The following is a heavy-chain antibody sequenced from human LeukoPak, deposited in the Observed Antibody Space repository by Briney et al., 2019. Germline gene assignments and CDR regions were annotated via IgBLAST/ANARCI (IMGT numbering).Heavy chain of an antibody. V-gene: IGHV4-34*01. CDR2: INHSGST. Sequence: SETLSLTCAGYGASFSGYYWSWIRQPPGKGLEWIGEINHSGSTNYNPSLKSRVTISVDTSKNQFSLKLSSVTAADTAVYYCARGRAGATGYWGQGTLVTVSS. CDR1: GASFSGYY. CDR3: ARGRAGATGY. D-gene: IGHD1-26*01. J-gene: IGHJ4*02.